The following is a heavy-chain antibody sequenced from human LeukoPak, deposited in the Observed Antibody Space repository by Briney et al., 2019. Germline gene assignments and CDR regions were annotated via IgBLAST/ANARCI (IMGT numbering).Heavy chain of an antibody. J-gene: IGHJ4*02. CDR3: ARAYDFPGY. CDR1: GFTCTSSA. D-gene: IGHD3-3*01. V-gene: IGHV1-58*01. Sequence: GASVKVSCKASGFTCTSSAVQWVRQARGQRLEWIGWIVVGSGNTNYAQKFQGRVTMTRDTSTSTVYMELSSLRSEDTAVYYCARAYDFPGYWGQGTLVTVSS. CDR2: IVVGSGNT.